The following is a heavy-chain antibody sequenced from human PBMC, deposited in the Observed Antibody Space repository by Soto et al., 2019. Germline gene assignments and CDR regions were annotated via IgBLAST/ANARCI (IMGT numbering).Heavy chain of an antibody. D-gene: IGHD5-18*01. CDR1: GGSISSSSYY. CDR2: IYYSGST. V-gene: IGHV4-39*01. Sequence: SETLSLTCTVSGGSISSSSYYWGWIRQPPGKGLEWIGSIYYSGSTYYNPSLKSRVTISVDTSKNQFSLKLSSVTAADTAVYYCARRHQLWFEFDYWGQGTLVTVSS. CDR3: ARRHQLWFEFDY. J-gene: IGHJ4*02.